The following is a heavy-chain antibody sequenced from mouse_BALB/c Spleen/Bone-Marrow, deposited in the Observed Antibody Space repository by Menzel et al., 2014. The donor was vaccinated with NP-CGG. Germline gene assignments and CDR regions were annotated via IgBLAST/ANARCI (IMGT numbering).Heavy chain of an antibody. CDR2: IDPENGNI. CDR3: TRRGFDF. V-gene: IGHV14-3*02. J-gene: IGHJ2*01. Sequence: EVQVVESGAELVKPGASVKLSCTASGFNIKDTYIHWVKRRPEQGLEWIGRIDPENGNIKYDPKFQVKATITADTSSNTAYLQLSSLTSEDTAVYYCTRRGFDFWGQGTTPTVSS. CDR1: GFNIKDTY.